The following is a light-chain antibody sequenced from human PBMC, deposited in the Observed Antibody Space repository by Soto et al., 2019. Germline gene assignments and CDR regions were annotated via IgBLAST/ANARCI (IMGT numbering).Light chain of an antibody. J-gene: IGLJ3*02. CDR3: ATWDNKLSGPX. V-gene: IGLV1-47*01. CDR2: RNN. CDR1: TSNIAIND. Sequence: QSVLTQPPSASGTPGQRVTMSCSGSTSNIAINDVFWYQQLPGAAPKLLFYRNNRRPSGVPDRFSASKSDTSASLAISGLRSDDEGDYYCATWDNKLSGPXFGGGTKLTVL.